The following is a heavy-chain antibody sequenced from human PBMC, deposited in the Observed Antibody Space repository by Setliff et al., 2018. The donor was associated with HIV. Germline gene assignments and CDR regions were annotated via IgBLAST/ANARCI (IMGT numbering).Heavy chain of an antibody. Sequence: PSETLSLICTVSGGSISSYYWSWIRQTPGKGLEWIGSIYTSGTTNYNPSLEGRITTSVDLSKNHFSLNLHSVTAADTAVYYCAIGDEYPGVFQSWGQGKVVTVSS. D-gene: IGHD2-2*01. CDR1: GGSISSYY. V-gene: IGHV4-4*09. J-gene: IGHJ5*02. CDR2: IYTSGTT. CDR3: AIGDEYPGVFQS.